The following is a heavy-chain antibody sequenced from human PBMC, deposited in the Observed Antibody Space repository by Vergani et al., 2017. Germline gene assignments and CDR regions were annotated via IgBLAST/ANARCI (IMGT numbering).Heavy chain of an antibody. D-gene: IGHD2-15*01. CDR2: VNIVTAAA. CDR3: ARSIGYCTSGRCRPYFFDL. Sequence: QVQLVQSGAAVKKPGASAKVSYTASGYIFKNYSMHWLRLAPGQGFQGRGVVNIVTAAATSPQKFEGRITMTRDTSTATFYMDLSSLKYEYTAIYYCARSIGYCTSGRCRPYFFDLWGQGTLVTVSS. CDR1: GYIFKNYS. V-gene: IGHV1-46*02. J-gene: IGHJ4*02.